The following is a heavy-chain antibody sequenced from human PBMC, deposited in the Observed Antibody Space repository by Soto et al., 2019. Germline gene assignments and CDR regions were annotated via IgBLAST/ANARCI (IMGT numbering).Heavy chain of an antibody. V-gene: IGHV3-49*04. Sequence: PGGSLRLSCTASGFIFGDYAMSWVRQAPGKGLEWVGFIRSKAYGGTTEHAASVKGRFTISRDDSKSIAYLQMNSLKIEDTAVFYCTRDGTTGTYNWFDPWGQGTLVTVSS. J-gene: IGHJ5*02. CDR3: TRDGTTGTYNWFDP. CDR2: IRSKAYGGTT. D-gene: IGHD1-1*01. CDR1: GFIFGDYA.